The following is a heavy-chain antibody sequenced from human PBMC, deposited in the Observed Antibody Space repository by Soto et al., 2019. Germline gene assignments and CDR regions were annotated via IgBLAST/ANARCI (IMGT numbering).Heavy chain of an antibody. D-gene: IGHD3-9*01. Sequence: QVQLVQSGAEVKKPGASVKVSCKASGYTFTNYGIAWVRQAPGQGREWMGWISPYSGKTDYRQNLQGRVTMTADTSTTTAYMELRSLRSDDTAVYDCTRDRLTLTRSLIFDFWGQGTLVTVSS. J-gene: IGHJ4*02. CDR2: ISPYSGKT. V-gene: IGHV1-18*01. CDR3: TRDRLTLTRSLIFDF. CDR1: GYTFTNYG.